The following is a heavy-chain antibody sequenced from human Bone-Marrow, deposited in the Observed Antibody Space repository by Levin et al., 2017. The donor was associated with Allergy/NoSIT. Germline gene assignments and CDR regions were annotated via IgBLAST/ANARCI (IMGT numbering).Heavy chain of an antibody. CDR1: GFTFNNHW. D-gene: IGHD3-10*01. CDR3: ARDTVAGSGSTDH. V-gene: IGHV3-74*01. Sequence: SCVASGFTFNNHWMHWVRQAPGKGLVWVSRVTPDGTGPDSAASVKGRFTISRDNAKNMLFLQMNGLRAEDTAMYFCARDTVAGSGSTDHWGQGTLVTVSS. CDR2: VTPDGTGP. J-gene: IGHJ4*02.